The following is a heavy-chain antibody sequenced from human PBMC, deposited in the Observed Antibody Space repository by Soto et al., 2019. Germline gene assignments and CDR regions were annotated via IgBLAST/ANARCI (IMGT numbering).Heavy chain of an antibody. CDR2: INPSGGST. Sequence: GASVKVSCKASGYTFTSYYMHWVRQAPGQGLEWMGIINPSGGSTSYAQKFQGRVTMTRDTSTSTVYMELSSLRSEDTAVYYCARDGLGEIAARPHFDYWGQGTRVTVSS. CDR3: ARDGLGEIAARPHFDY. J-gene: IGHJ4*02. D-gene: IGHD6-6*01. CDR1: GYTFTSYY. V-gene: IGHV1-46*01.